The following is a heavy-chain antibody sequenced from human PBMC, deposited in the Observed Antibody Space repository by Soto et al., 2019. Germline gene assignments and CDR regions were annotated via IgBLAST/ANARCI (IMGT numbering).Heavy chain of an antibody. D-gene: IGHD5-12*01. J-gene: IGHJ5*02. V-gene: IGHV6-1*01. Sequence: SQTLSLTCAISADSVSSNTASWNWIRQSPSRGLEWLGRTYFRSKWYNDYAVSVKSRIIINPDTSNNQFSLQLNSVTPEDTAVYFCAKGDNLGPKTGYAFDPWGQGIMVTVSS. CDR2: TYFRSKWYN. CDR1: ADSVSSNTAS. CDR3: AKGDNLGPKTGYAFDP.